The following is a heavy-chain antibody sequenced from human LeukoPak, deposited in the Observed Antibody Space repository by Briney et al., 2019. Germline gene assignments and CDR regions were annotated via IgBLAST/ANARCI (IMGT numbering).Heavy chain of an antibody. J-gene: IGHJ4*02. V-gene: IGHV1-18*01. Sequence: ASVKVSCKASGYTFTGYYMHWVRQAPGQGLEWMGWISAYNGNTNYAQKLQGRVTMTTDTSTSTAYMELRSLRSGDTAVYYCARVTRRDYDSSGYYPYWGQGTLVTVSS. CDR2: ISAYNGNT. D-gene: IGHD3-22*01. CDR1: GYTFTGYY. CDR3: ARVTRRDYDSSGYYPY.